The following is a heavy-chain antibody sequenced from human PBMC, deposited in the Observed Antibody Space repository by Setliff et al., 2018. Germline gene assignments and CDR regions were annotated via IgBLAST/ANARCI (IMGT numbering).Heavy chain of an antibody. V-gene: IGHV4-4*02. Sequence: SETLSLTCAVSGGSISSSNWWSWVRQPPGKGLEWIGEIYYSGSTYYNPSLKSRVTISVGTSKNQFSLKLSSVTAADTAVYYCARERMYYNFWSGYSDYWGQGTLVTVS. J-gene: IGHJ4*02. D-gene: IGHD3-3*01. CDR1: GGSISSSNW. CDR2: IYYSGST. CDR3: ARERMYYNFWSGYSDY.